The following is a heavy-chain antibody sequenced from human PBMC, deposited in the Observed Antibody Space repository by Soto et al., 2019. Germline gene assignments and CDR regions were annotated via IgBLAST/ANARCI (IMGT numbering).Heavy chain of an antibody. V-gene: IGHV3-33*01. J-gene: IGHJ6*02. CDR1: GFTFSSYG. CDR3: ARGSYYSFWSGSKPNPMDV. Sequence: GGSLRLSCAASGFTFSSYGMHWVRQAPGKGLEWVAVIWYDGSNKYYADSVKGRFTISRDTSKNTLYLQMNSLRPEDTAVYYCARGSYYSFWSGSKPNPMDVWGQGTTVTVSS. CDR2: IWYDGSNK. D-gene: IGHD3-3*01.